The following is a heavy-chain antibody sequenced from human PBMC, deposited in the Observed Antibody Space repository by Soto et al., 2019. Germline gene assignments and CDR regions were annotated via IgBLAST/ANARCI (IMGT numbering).Heavy chain of an antibody. CDR3: ARSNYDFWSGGSLDI. D-gene: IGHD3-3*01. CDR2: IKQDGSQK. V-gene: IGHV3-7*03. J-gene: IGHJ3*02. Sequence: LRLSWAASGFSFSSDLMNWVRHAPVKGLEWVANIKQDGSQKYYVDSVKGRFTISRDNAKNSLYLQMNSLRAEDTAIYYCARSNYDFWSGGSLDIWGQGTMVTVSS. CDR1: GFSFSSDL.